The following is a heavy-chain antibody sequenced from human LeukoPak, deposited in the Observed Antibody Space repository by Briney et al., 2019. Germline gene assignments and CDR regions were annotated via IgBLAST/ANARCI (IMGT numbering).Heavy chain of an antibody. CDR2: LCWDDDK. Sequence: SGPTLVNPTQTLTLTCSFSGFSRSTRGVAVGWIRQPPAKALEWLAFLCWDDDKQYSPSHKSRLTITKDTSNNQVVLTMTNVDPMDTATYHCSHTDTGYSYGFDYWGQGTLVTVSS. CDR3: SHTDTGYSYGFDY. J-gene: IGHJ4*02. CDR1: GFSRSTRGVA. D-gene: IGHD5-18*01. V-gene: IGHV2-5*02.